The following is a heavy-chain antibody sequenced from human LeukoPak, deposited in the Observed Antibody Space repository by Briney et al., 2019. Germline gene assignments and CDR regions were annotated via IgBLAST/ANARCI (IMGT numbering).Heavy chain of an antibody. V-gene: IGHV1-69*01. J-gene: IGHJ5*02. D-gene: IGHD2-15*01. CDR3: ARGYCSGGSCYGWFDP. Sequence: SVKVSCKASGGTFSSYAISWVRQAPGQGLEWMGGIIPIFGTANYAQKFQGRVTITADESTSTAYMELSSLRAEDTAVYYCARGYCSGGSCYGWFDPWGQGTLVTVSS. CDR1: GGTFSSYA. CDR2: IIPIFGTA.